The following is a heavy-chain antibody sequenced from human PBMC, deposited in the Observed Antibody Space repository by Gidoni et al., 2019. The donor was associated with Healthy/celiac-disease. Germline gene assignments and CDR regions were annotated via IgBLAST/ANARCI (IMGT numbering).Heavy chain of an antibody. J-gene: IGHJ1*01. Sequence: EVQLVESGGGLVQPGRSLRLSCAASGFTFADYAMHWVRQAPGKGLEWVSGISWNSGSIGYADSVKGRFTISRDNAKNSLYLQMNSLRAEDTALYYCASGYCTGGVCYPEYFQHWGQGTLVTVSS. V-gene: IGHV3-9*01. D-gene: IGHD2-8*02. CDR2: ISWNSGSI. CDR1: GFTFADYA. CDR3: ASGYCTGGVCYPEYFQH.